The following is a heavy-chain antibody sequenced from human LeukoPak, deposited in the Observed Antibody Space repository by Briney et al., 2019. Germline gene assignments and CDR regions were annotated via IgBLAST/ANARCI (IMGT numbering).Heavy chain of an antibody. CDR1: GGSISSYY. J-gene: IGHJ4*02. Sequence: PSETPSLTCTVSGGSISSYYWSWIRQPPGKGLEWIGYIYYSGSTNYNPSLKSRVTISVDTSKNQFSLKLSSVTAADTAVYYCARVVQLWTGFDYWGQGTLVTVS. V-gene: IGHV4-59*01. CDR2: IYYSGST. CDR3: ARVVQLWTGFDY. D-gene: IGHD5-18*01.